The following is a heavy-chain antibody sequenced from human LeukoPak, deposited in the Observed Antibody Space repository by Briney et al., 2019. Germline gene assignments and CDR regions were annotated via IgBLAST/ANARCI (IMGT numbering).Heavy chain of an antibody. J-gene: IGHJ3*02. D-gene: IGHD3-10*01. Sequence: PGGSLRLSCAASGFTASSNYMSWVRQAPGKGLEWVSVIYSGGSTFYADSVKGRFTISRDNSKNTLYLQMNSLRAEDTAVYYCATYSLGGAFDIWGQGTMVTVSS. CDR1: GFTASSNY. CDR3: ATYSLGGAFDI. CDR2: IYSGGST. V-gene: IGHV3-66*01.